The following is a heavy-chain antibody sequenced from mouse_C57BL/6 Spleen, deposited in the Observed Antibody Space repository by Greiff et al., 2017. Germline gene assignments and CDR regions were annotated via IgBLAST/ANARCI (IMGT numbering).Heavy chain of an antibody. CDR1: GYTFTDYN. CDR3: ARGTTVVAEGFAY. J-gene: IGHJ3*01. CDR2: INPNNGGT. Sequence: VQLQQSGPELVKPGASVKIPCKASGYTFTDYNMDWVKQSHGKSLEWIGDINPNNGGTIYNQKFKGKATLTVDKSSSTAYMELRSLTSEDTAVYYCARGTTVVAEGFAYWGQGTLVTVSA. D-gene: IGHD1-1*01. V-gene: IGHV1-18*01.